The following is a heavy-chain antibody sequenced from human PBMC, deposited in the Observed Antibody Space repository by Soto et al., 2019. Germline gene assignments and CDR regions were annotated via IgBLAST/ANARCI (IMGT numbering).Heavy chain of an antibody. CDR2: AYYSGST. J-gene: IGHJ5*02. V-gene: IGHV4-39*01. CDR3: ATRQGGSYNWFDT. CDR1: GGSISSSRYS. Sequence: SETLSLTCTVSGGSISSSRYSWGWIRQPPGKGLEWIGSAYYSGSTYYNPSLKSRVTMSVDTSKNQFSLKLSSVTAADTAVYYCATRQGGSYNWFDTWGQGTLVNVS. D-gene: IGHD2-15*01.